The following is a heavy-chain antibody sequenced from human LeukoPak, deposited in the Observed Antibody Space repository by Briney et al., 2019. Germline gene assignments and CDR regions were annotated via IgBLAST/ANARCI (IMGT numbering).Heavy chain of an antibody. D-gene: IGHD6-19*01. CDR3: ARGQWLANFDY. V-gene: IGHV6-1*01. CDR2: TYYRSKWYN. CDR1: GDSVSSNSAA. J-gene: IGHJ4*02. Sequence: SQTLSLTCAISGDSVSSNSAAWNWIRQSPLRGLEWLGRTYYRSKWYNDYAVSVKSRIIINPDTSKNQFSLQLNSVIPEDTTVYYCARGQWLANFDYWGQGTLVTLSS.